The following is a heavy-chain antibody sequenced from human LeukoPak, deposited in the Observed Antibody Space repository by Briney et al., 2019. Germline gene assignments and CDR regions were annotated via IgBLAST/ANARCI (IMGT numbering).Heavy chain of an antibody. CDR3: ARRAYGRSSSIFDK. CDR2: ISTYDDNI. CDR1: GYTFTTYG. D-gene: IGHD3-3*02. Sequence: ASVKVSCKASGYTFTTYGLSWVRQAPGQGLEWLGWISTYDDNIKYAQSLQGRLTLTIDTSTSTAYMELRSLRSDDTAVFYCARRAYGRSSSIFDKWGQGTLVTVSS. J-gene: IGHJ4*02. V-gene: IGHV1-18*01.